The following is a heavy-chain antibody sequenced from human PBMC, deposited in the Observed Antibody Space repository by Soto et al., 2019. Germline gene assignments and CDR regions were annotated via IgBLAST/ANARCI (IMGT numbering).Heavy chain of an antibody. CDR1: GDSVSSNTAS. CDR3: AKGDNLGPKTGYAFDP. CDR2: TYFRSKWYN. V-gene: IGHV6-1*01. D-gene: IGHD5-12*01. Sequence: SQTLSLTCAISGDSVSSNTASWNWIRQSPSRGLEWLGRTYFRSKWYNDYAVSVKSRIIINPDTSNNQFSLQLNSVTPEDTAVYFCAKGDNLGPKTGYAFDPWGQGIMVTV. J-gene: IGHJ5*02.